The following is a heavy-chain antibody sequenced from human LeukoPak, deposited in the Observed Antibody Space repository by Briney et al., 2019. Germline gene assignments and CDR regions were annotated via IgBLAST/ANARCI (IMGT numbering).Heavy chain of an antibody. V-gene: IGHV4-59*02. CDR1: GGSVSDYY. D-gene: IGHD6-19*01. CDR3: ARMTSSGWYAAGYYFDY. J-gene: IGHJ4*02. Sequence: PSETLSLTCTVSGGSVSDYYWSWIRQSPGKGLEWIGYIYYTETSYNPSLKSRVTISADTSKNQFSLKLYSVTAADTAVYYCARMTSSGWYAAGYYFDYWGQGTLVTVSS. CDR2: IYYTET.